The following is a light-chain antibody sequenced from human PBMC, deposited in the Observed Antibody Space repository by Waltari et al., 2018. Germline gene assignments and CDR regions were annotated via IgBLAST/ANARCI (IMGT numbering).Light chain of an antibody. CDR3: QQRRDWPLT. Sequence: DIVLTLSPAILSLSPGERPSLSCRASQSLTNYLAWYQQKPGQAPRLLIYDTSNRATGIPARFSGSGFGTDFTLTISSLEPEDFAVYYCQQRRDWPLTFGGGTKVEIK. J-gene: IGKJ4*01. V-gene: IGKV3-11*01. CDR2: DTS. CDR1: QSLTNY.